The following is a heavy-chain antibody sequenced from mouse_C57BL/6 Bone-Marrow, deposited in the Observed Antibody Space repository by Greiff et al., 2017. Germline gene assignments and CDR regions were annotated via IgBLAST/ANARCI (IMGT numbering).Heavy chain of an antibody. Sequence: EVKLVESGGGLVKPGGSLKLSCAASGFTFSSYAMSWVRQTPEKRLEWVATISDGGSYTYYPDNVKGRFTISRDNAKNNLYLQMSHLKSEDTAMYYCARDRGMVTTWYFDYWGQGTTLTVAS. CDR1: GFTFSSYA. CDR2: ISDGGSYT. V-gene: IGHV5-4*01. J-gene: IGHJ2*01. CDR3: ARDRGMVTTWYFDY. D-gene: IGHD2-2*01.